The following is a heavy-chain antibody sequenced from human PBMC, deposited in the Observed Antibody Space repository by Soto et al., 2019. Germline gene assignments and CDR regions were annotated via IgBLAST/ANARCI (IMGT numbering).Heavy chain of an antibody. Sequence: QVQLVQSGAEVKKPGSSVKVYCKASGGTFSSYAISWVRQAPGQGLEWVGGIIPIFGTANYAQKFQGRVTITADESTSTAYMELSSLRSEDTAVYYCASTGYSYGPDYWGQGTLVTVSS. J-gene: IGHJ4*02. CDR2: IIPIFGTA. CDR1: GGTFSSYA. V-gene: IGHV1-69*01. CDR3: ASTGYSYGPDY. D-gene: IGHD5-18*01.